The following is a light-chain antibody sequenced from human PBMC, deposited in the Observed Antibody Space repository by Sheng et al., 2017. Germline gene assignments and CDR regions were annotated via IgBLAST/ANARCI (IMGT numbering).Light chain of an antibody. J-gene: IGKJ4*01. Sequence: DIQMTQSPSSLSASVGDRVTITCRASQSITTYLNWYHQKPGKAPNAPDLCCIQFAKWVPSRFSGSGSGTDFTLTISSLQPEDFATYYCQLSSSPFTFGGGTEGGDQT. CDR1: QSITTY. V-gene: IGKV1-39*01. CDR3: QLSSSPFT. CDR2: CI.